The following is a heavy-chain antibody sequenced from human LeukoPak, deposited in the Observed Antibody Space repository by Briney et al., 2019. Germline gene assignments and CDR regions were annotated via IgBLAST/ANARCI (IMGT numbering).Heavy chain of an antibody. CDR3: AREEGFTRFDY. J-gene: IGHJ4*02. CDR1: GFTFSSYA. V-gene: IGHV4-34*01. CDR2: INHSGST. Sequence: PGGSLRLSCAASGFTFSSYAMSWVRQPPGKGLEWIGEINHSGSTNYNPSLKSRVTISVDTSKNQFSLKLSSVTAADTAVYYCAREEGFTRFDYWGQGTLVTVSS.